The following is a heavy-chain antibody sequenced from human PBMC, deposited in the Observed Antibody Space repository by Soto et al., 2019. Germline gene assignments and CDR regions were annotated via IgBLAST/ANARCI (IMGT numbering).Heavy chain of an antibody. D-gene: IGHD3-10*01. CDR3: AREGKSSNTNVLLWFGEMDV. Sequence: GGSLRLSCAASGFTFSSYGMHWVRQAPGKGLEWVAVIWYDGSNKYYADSVKGRFTISRDNSKNTLYLQMNSLRAEDTAVYYCAREGKSSNTNVLLWFGEMDVWGKGTTVTVSS. V-gene: IGHV3-33*01. J-gene: IGHJ6*04. CDR2: IWYDGSNK. CDR1: GFTFSSYG.